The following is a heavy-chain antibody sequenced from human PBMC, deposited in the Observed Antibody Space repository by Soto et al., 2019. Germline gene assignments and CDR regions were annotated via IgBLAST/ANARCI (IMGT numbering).Heavy chain of an antibody. J-gene: IGHJ4*02. CDR1: GFTFSSYA. CDR2: ISGSGGST. Sequence: GGSLRLSCAASGFTFSSYAMSWVRQAPGKGLEWVSAISGSGGSTYYADSVKGRFTISRDNSKNTLYLQMNSLRAEDTAVYYCAKATTSYYEILTGYYYPFDYGGQGTLVTVAS. D-gene: IGHD3-9*01. V-gene: IGHV3-23*01. CDR3: AKATTSYYEILTGYYYPFDY.